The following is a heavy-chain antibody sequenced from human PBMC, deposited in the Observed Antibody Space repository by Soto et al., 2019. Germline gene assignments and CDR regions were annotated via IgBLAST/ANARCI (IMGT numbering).Heavy chain of an antibody. CDR3: ARSGIAAAGPTSNKNWFDP. CDR1: GGTFSSYA. V-gene: IGHV1-69*13. J-gene: IGHJ5*02. D-gene: IGHD6-13*01. CDR2: IIPIFGTA. Sequence: SVKVSCKASGGTFSSYAISWVRQAPGQGLEWMGRIIPIFGTANYAQKFQGRVTITADESTSTAYMELSSLRSEDTAVYYCARSGIAAAGPTSNKNWFDPWGQGTLVTVSS.